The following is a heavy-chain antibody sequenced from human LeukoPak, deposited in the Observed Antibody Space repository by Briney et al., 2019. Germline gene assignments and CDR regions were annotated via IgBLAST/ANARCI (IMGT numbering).Heavy chain of an antibody. D-gene: IGHD1-26*01. CDR3: ARGYSGSYLSRYFDY. Sequence: SSETLSLTCTVSGGSISSYCWSWIRQPAGKGLEWIGRIYTSGSTNYNPSLKSRVTMSVDTSKNQFSLKLSSVTAADTAVYYCARGYSGSYLSRYFDYWGQGTLVTVSS. V-gene: IGHV4-4*07. J-gene: IGHJ4*02. CDR1: GGSISSYC. CDR2: IYTSGST.